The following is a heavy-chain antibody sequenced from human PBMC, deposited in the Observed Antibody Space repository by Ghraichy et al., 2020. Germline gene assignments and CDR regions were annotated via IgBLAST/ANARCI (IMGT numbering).Heavy chain of an antibody. V-gene: IGHV4-34*01. CDR2: INHSGST. CDR3: ARGIAVCSSTSCYTWEYYYYYYGMDV. J-gene: IGHJ6*02. CDR1: GGSFSGYY. D-gene: IGHD2-2*02. Sequence: SQTISLTCAVYGGSFSGYYWSWIRQPPGKGLEWIGEINHSGSTNYNPSLKSRVTISVDTSKNQFSLKLSSVTAADTAVYYCARGIAVCSSTSCYTWEYYYYYYGMDVWGQGTTVTVSS.